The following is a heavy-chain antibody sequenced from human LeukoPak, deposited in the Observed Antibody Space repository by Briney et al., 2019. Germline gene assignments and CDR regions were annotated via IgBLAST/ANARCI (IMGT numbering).Heavy chain of an antibody. CDR3: AADHDYSLTYDSYGPLDA. D-gene: IGHD4-11*01. J-gene: IGHJ5*02. V-gene: IGHV1-58*01. CDR2: IGVGSGNT. Sequence: GASVTVSCKASGFTFSSSAVQWVRQARGQSFEWIGWIGVGSGNTNYAERFQERVTITRDMSTSTTYMELSSLRSEDTAVYYCAADHDYSLTYDSYGPLDAWGQGTLVTVSS. CDR1: GFTFSSSA.